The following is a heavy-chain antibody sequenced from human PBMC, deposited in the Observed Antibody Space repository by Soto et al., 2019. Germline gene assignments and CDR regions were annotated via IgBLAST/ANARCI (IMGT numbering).Heavy chain of an antibody. J-gene: IGHJ1*01. CDR3: ALRHYYDSDGYFQH. D-gene: IGHD3-22*01. CDR1: WFALSTSGVC. CDR2: IYWDGDK. V-gene: IGHV2-5*02. Sequence: GPTLVNPTHTLTLTCTFSWFALSTSGVCVCWIRQPPGNALEWLALIYWDGDKRYSPSLKSRLTIIKDTSKNQVVLIMTNMDPVDTATYYCALRHYYDSDGYFQHWGRAPWSPSPQ.